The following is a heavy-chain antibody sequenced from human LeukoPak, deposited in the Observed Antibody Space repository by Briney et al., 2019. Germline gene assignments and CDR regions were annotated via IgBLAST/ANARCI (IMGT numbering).Heavy chain of an antibody. J-gene: IGHJ2*01. CDR3: ARSPYRVDDAPVRDYGDYRDWYFDL. CDR2: IYYSGGT. CDR1: GYSISTTNW. Sequence: SDTLSLTCAVSGYSISTTNWWGWIRQPPGKGLEWLGYIYYSGGTYYNPFLKSRVIMSVDTSKNQFSLDLSFVTAADTAVYYCARSPYRVDDAPVRDYGDYRDWYFDLWGRGTLVTVSA. D-gene: IGHD4-17*01. V-gene: IGHV4-28*01.